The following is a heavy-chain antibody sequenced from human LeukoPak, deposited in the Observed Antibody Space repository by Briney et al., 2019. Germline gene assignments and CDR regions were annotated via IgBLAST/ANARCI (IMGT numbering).Heavy chain of an antibody. V-gene: IGHV3-64D*09. J-gene: IGHJ4*02. D-gene: IGHD1-14*01. Sequence: GVSLRLSCSASGFTFSTSAMHWVRPAPGKRVEYVSSINSNGGSTYQADSVKGRFTISRDNSKNTLYLQMSSLRDEDTAVYYCVKDGPGFYDYWGQGTLVTVSS. CDR2: INSNGGST. CDR3: VKDGPGFYDY. CDR1: GFTFSTSA.